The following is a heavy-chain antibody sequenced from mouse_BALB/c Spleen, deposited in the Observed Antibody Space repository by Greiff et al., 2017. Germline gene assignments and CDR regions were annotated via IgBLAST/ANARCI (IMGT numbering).Heavy chain of an antibody. CDR1: GFNIKDYY. D-gene: IGHD2-1*01. Sequence: EVQLQQSGAELVRSGASVKLSCTASGFNIKDYYMHWVKQRPEQGLEWIGWIDPENGDTEYAPKFQGKATMTADTSSNTAYLQISSLTSEDTAVYYCNTWEGNYFPFDYWGQGTTLTVSS. CDR2: IDPENGDT. V-gene: IGHV14-4*02. J-gene: IGHJ2*01. CDR3: NTWEGNYFPFDY.